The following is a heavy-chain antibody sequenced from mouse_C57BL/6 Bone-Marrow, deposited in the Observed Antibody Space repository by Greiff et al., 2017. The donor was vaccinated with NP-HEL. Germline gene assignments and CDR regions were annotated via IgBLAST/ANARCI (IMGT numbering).Heavy chain of an antibody. J-gene: IGHJ3*01. V-gene: IGHV1-64*01. CDR2: IHPNSGST. D-gene: IGHD2-9*01. CDR3: ASYYGYGVFAY. Sequence: VQLQQPGAELVKPGASVKLSCKASGYTFTSYWMHWVKQRPGQGLEWIGMIHPNSGSTNYNEKFKSKATLTVDKSSSTAYMQLSSLTSEDSAVYYCASYYGYGVFAYWGQGTLVTVSA. CDR1: GYTFTSYW.